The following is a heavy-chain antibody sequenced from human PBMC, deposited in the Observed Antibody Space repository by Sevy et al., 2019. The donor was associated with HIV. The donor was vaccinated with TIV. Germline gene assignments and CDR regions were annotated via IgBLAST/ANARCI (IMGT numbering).Heavy chain of an antibody. D-gene: IGHD2-21*02. CDR2: ILPSDSDT. CDR3: ARQGDSDGFDY. V-gene: IGHV5-51*01. CDR1: GYNFTPYW. J-gene: IGHJ4*02. Sequence: GESLKISCKGSGYNFTPYWIGWVRQMPGKGLEWMGIILPSDSDTGYSPSFQGQVTISVDKSINTAYLQWNSLTASDTAIYYCARQGDSDGFDYWGQGTLVTVSS.